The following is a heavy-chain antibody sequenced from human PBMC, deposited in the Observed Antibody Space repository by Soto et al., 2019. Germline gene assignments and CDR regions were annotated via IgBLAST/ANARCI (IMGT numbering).Heavy chain of an antibody. Sequence: GGSLRLSCTASGFMFSSYTMNWVRQAPGKGLEWVSSVSFRGDIYYADSLEGRFTISRDDAKNSLYLQMNSLRAEDTAVYYCAKSGSYYILNYWGQGTLVTVSS. V-gene: IGHV3-21*01. D-gene: IGHD1-26*01. CDR3: AKSGSYYILNY. CDR1: GFMFSSYT. J-gene: IGHJ4*02. CDR2: VSFRGDI.